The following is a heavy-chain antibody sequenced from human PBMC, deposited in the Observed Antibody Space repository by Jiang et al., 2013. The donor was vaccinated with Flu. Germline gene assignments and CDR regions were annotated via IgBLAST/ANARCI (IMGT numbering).Heavy chain of an antibody. Sequence: PGLVKPSETLSLTCTVSGGSISSYYWSWIRQPPGKGLEWIGYIYYSGSTNYNPSLKSRVTISVDTSKNQFSLKLSSVTAADTAVYYCARDVPSRGTGTHFDYWGQGTLVTVSS. D-gene: IGHD1-1*01. CDR3: ARDVPSRGTGTHFDY. V-gene: IGHV4-59*01. CDR1: GGSISSYY. J-gene: IGHJ4*02. CDR2: IYYSGST.